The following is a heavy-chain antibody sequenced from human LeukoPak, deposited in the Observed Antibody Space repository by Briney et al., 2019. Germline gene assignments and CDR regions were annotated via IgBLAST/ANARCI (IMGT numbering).Heavy chain of an antibody. Sequence: PSETLSLTCAVSGASISSHYWSWIRQPPGKGLEWIGYIYYSGSTNYNPSLKSRVTISVDTSKNQFSLKLSSVTAADTAVYYCARGPTKTYRINGSGSSKFDYWGQGTLVTVSS. J-gene: IGHJ4*02. D-gene: IGHD3-10*01. CDR2: IYYSGST. CDR3: ARGPTKTYRINGSGSSKFDY. CDR1: GASISSHY. V-gene: IGHV4-59*11.